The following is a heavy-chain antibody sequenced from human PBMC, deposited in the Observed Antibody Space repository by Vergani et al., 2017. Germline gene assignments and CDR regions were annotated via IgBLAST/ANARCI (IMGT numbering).Heavy chain of an antibody. J-gene: IGHJ1*01. V-gene: IGHV3-30*03. CDR2: ISYDGTQK. CDR3: ATKSCGTPGCQIGYFRE. CDR1: GFTSSYYG. D-gene: IGHD1-1*01. Sequence: VQVVESGGGLIKPGGSLRLSCVVSGFTSSYYGMHWVRQAPGKGLEWVAVISYDGTQKYYADSVKGRFTISRDNSKSTLYLQMNSLRTEDTAVYYCATKSCGTPGCQIGYFREWGQGTLVTVSS.